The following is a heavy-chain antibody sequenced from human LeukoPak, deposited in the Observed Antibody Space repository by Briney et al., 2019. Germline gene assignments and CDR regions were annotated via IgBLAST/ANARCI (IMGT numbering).Heavy chain of an antibody. D-gene: IGHD6-6*01. CDR1: GGSISSYY. V-gene: IGHV4-59*01. CDR3: AMVRFEYSSSSVGDY. CDR2: IYYSGST. Sequence: SETLSLTCTVSGGSISSYYWSWIRQPPGKGLEWIGYIYYSGSTNYNPSLKSRVTISVDTSKNQFSLKLSSVTAADTAVYYCAMVRFEYSSSSVGDYWGQGTLVTVSS. J-gene: IGHJ4*02.